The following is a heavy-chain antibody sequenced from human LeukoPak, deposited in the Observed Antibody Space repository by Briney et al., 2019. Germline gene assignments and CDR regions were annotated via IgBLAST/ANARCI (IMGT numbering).Heavy chain of an antibody. Sequence: TSETLSLTCAVSGGSISSGGYSWSWIRQPPGKGLEWIGYIYHSGSTYYNPSLKSRVTISVDRSKNQFSLKLSSVTAADTAVYYCARGSSTTAQNYFDYWGQGTLVTVSS. CDR3: ARGSSTTAQNYFDY. CDR1: GGSISSGGYS. D-gene: IGHD4-17*01. CDR2: IYHSGST. V-gene: IGHV4-30-2*01. J-gene: IGHJ4*02.